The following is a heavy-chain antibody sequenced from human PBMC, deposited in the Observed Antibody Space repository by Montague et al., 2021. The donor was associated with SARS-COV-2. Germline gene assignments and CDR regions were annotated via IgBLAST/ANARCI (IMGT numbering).Heavy chain of an antibody. CDR1: GISLSTSGVG. CDR3: APLGFDSRSYYTPHNWFAP. D-gene: IGHD3-10*01. J-gene: IGHJ5*02. CDR2: IYWDDDE. Sequence: PALVKPTQTLTLTCTFSGISLSTSGVGVAWIRQPPGKALEWLALIYWDDDERYSPSMRSRLTITKDTSENQVVLRMTNMDPMDTATYYCAPLGFDSRSYYTPHNWFAPWGQGTRVTVSS. V-gene: IGHV2-5*02.